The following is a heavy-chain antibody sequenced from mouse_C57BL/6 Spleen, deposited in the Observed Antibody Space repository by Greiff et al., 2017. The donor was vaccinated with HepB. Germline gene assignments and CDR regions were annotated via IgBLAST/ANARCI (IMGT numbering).Heavy chain of an antibody. CDR3: ARRPIYYDYDDGVDY. CDR2: IYPGDGDT. CDR1: GYAFSSYW. D-gene: IGHD2-4*01. V-gene: IGHV1-80*01. Sequence: VKLQESGAELVKPGASVKISCKASGYAFSSYWMNWVKQRPGKGLEWIGQIYPGDGDTNYNGKFKGKATLTADKSSSTAYMQLSSLTSEDSAVYFCARRPIYYDYDDGVDYWGQGTTLTVSS. J-gene: IGHJ2*01.